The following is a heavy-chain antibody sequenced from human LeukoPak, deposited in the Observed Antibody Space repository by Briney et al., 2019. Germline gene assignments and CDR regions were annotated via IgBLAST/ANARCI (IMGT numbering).Heavy chain of an antibody. CDR3: VRDQTWSFDC. J-gene: IGHJ4*02. CDR2: IRSSGTEM. Sequence: PGGSLRLSCAASGFTFSTDPMNWVRQAPGKGLEWLSNIRSSGTEMYYAESVKGRFTISRDNAKNSLFLQMNSLRVEDTAVYYCVRDQTWSFDCWGQGTLVTVSS. D-gene: IGHD2-8*02. V-gene: IGHV3-48*01. CDR1: GFTFSTDP.